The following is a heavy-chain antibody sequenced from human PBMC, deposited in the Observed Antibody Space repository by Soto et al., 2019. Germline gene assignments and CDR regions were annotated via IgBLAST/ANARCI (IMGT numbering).Heavy chain of an antibody. D-gene: IGHD2-15*01. V-gene: IGHV4-30-4*01. J-gene: IGHJ4*02. Sequence: SQTLSLTCTVSGGSISSGDYYWSWIRQPPGKGLEWIGYIYYSGSTYYNPSLKSRVTISVDTSKNQFSLKLSSVTAADTAVYYCASQWSRRGPIDYWGQGTLVTVSS. CDR3: ASQWSRRGPIDY. CDR1: GGSISSGDYY. CDR2: IYYSGST.